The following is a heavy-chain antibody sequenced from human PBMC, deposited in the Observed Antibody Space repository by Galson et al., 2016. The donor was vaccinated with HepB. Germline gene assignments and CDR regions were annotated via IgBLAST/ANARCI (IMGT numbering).Heavy chain of an antibody. J-gene: IGHJ3*01. CDR2: IYWDDDK. CDR3: AHISYRGGSIMIVFDL. CDR1: GFSLNTYGEG. Sequence: PALVKPTQTLTLTCSFSGFSLNTYGEGVGWIRQPPGKALEWLTLIYWDDDKRYSPSLRNRLTIAKDTSKNQVVLTMTNMDPVDTATYYCAHISYRGGSIMIVFDLWGQGTMVTVSS. D-gene: IGHD3-16*01. V-gene: IGHV2-5*02.